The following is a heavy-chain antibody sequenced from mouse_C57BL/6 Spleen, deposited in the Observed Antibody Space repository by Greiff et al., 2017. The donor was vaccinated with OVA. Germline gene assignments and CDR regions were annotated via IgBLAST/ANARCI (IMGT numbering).Heavy chain of an antibody. CDR3: AKENGNYSYAMDY. J-gene: IGHJ4*01. CDR1: GFSLTSYG. CDR2: IWRGGST. V-gene: IGHV2-4*01. Sequence: VQLQQSGPGLVQPSQSLSITCTVSGFSLTSYGVHWVRQPPGKGLEWLGVIWRGGSTDYNAAFISRLSISKDNSKSQVFFKMNSLQADDTAIYYCAKENGNYSYAMDYWGQGTSVTVSS. D-gene: IGHD2-1*01.